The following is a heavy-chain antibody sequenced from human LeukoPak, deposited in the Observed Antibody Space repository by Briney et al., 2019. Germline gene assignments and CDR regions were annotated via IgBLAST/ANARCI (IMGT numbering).Heavy chain of an antibody. CDR2: IYTSGST. Sequence: TSETLPLTCTVSGGSISSGSYYWSWIRQPAGKGLEWIGRIYTSGSTNYNPSLKSRVTISVDTSKNQFSLKLSYVTAADTAVDYCARGGEIFGELDYWGQGTLVTVSS. D-gene: IGHD3-3*01. V-gene: IGHV4-61*02. CDR1: GGSISSGSYY. CDR3: ARGGEIFGELDY. J-gene: IGHJ4*02.